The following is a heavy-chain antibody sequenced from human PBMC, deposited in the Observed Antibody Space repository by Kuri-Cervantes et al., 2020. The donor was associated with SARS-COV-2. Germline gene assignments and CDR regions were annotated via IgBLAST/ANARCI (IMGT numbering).Heavy chain of an antibody. V-gene: IGHV4-30-2*01. D-gene: IGHD2-2*01. CDR3: AREDLSVVVPAAFFDY. CDR1: GGSISSGGYY. J-gene: IGHJ4*02. CDR2: IYHSGST. Sequence: SETLSLTCTVSGGSISSGGYYWSWIRQPPGKGLEWIGYIYHSGSTYYNPPLKSRATISVDRSKNQFSLKLSSVTAADTAVYYCAREDLSVVVPAAFFDYWGQGTLVTVSS.